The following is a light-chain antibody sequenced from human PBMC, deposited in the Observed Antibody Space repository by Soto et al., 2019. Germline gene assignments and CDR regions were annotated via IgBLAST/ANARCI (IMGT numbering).Light chain of an antibody. J-gene: IGKJ1*01. CDR1: DNIARY. CDR2: AAS. V-gene: IGKV1-39*01. Sequence: DIQMTQSPSSLSASVRDRVTITCRASDNIARYLNWYQQRPGKAPELLISAASSLQSGVPSRFSGGGSGTDFTLTISSLEPEDFATYYCQQSYSNPRTFGQGTKVEIK. CDR3: QQSYSNPRT.